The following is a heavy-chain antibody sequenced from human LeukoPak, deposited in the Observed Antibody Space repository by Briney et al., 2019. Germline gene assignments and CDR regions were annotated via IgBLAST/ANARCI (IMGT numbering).Heavy chain of an antibody. CDR2: IIPMFDTT. CDR3: VRDYDTGGTQKNYFDF. Sequence: ASVKVSCKASGGTFSSYGISWVRQAPGQGLEWMGRIIPMFDTTSYPQNFQGRVTISADKSTGTAYMELSSLRSGDTAVYYCVRDYDTGGTQKNYFDFWGRGTLITVSS. CDR1: GGTFSSYG. J-gene: IGHJ4*02. V-gene: IGHV1-69*06. D-gene: IGHD3-22*01.